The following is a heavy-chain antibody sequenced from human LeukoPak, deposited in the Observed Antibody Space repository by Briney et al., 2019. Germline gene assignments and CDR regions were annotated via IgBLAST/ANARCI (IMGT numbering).Heavy chain of an antibody. V-gene: IGHV1-2*02. CDR2: INPNSGGT. CDR1: GYTFTGYY. J-gene: IGHJ4*02. D-gene: IGHD6-13*01. CDR3: ARGPYSSSWYLSY. Sequence: ASVKVSCKASGYTFTGYYMNRVRQAPGQGLEWMGWINPNSGGTNYAQKFQGRVTMTRDTSISTAYMELSRLRSDDTAVYYCARGPYSSSWYLSYWSQGTLVTVSS.